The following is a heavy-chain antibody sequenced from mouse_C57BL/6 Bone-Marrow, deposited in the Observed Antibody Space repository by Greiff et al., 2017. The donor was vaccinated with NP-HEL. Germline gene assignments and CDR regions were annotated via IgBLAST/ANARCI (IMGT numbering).Heavy chain of an antibody. D-gene: IGHD2-5*01. V-gene: IGHV5-6*01. Sequence: EVQRVESGGDLVKPGGSLKLSCAASGFTFSSYGMSWVRQTPDKRLEWVATISSGGSYTYYPDSVKGRFTISRDNAKNTLYLQMSSLKSEDTAMYYCARHLSYYSNYWYFDVWGTGTTVTVSS. CDR1: GFTFSSYG. CDR3: ARHLSYYSNYWYFDV. CDR2: ISSGGSYT. J-gene: IGHJ1*03.